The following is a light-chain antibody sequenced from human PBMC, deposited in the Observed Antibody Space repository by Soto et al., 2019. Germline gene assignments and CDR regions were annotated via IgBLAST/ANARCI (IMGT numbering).Light chain of an antibody. CDR1: QSVSSSY. J-gene: IGKJ1*01. Sequence: LKHSLGTRSLSKGIRNTLSCRDSQSVSSSYLAWYQQEPGQAPRLLIYDTSTRATGVPTRFSGSGSGADFTLTISSLQAEDVAVYYCQQYYSTPQTFGQGCKVDI. CDR3: QQYYSTPQT. V-gene: IGKV3-20*01. CDR2: DTS.